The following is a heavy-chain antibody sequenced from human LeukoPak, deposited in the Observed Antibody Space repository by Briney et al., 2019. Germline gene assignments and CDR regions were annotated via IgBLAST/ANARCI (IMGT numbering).Heavy chain of an antibody. CDR1: GYTFTGYY. D-gene: IGHD3-22*01. CDR2: INPNSGGT. CDR3: ARDGGHGGSGYYRYYYYYYMDV. J-gene: IGHJ6*03. Sequence: GASVKVSCKASGYTFTGYYMHWVRQAPGQGLEWMGWINPNSGGTNYAQKFQGRVTMTRDTSISTAYMELSRLRSDDTAVYYCARDGGHGGSGYYRYYYYYYMDVWGKGTTVTISS. V-gene: IGHV1-2*02.